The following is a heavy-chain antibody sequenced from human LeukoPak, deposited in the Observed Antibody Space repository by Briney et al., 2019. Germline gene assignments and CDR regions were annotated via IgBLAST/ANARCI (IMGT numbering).Heavy chain of an antibody. CDR2: IYYSGST. CDR1: GGSISTYY. J-gene: IGHJ3*02. Sequence: SETLSLTCTVSGGSISTYYWSWFRQPPGKALEWIGYIYYSGSTNYNPSLKSRVTISVDTSKKQFSLKLSSVTAADTAVYYCAREYYYDSSGYYPPHAFDIWGQGTMVTVSS. D-gene: IGHD3-22*01. CDR3: AREYYYDSSGYYPPHAFDI. V-gene: IGHV4-59*01.